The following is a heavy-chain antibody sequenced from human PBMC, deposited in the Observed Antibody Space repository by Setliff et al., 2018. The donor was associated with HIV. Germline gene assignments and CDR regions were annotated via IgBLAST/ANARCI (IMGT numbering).Heavy chain of an antibody. CDR3: ARLDTVMLYTDC. CDR1: HYSISSEYY. Sequence: SETLSLTCTVSHYSISSEYYWGWFRQPPGKGLEYIGSIYQSGSTYYSPSLKSRISMSIDMSKDQFSLRLKSVTASDMAVYYCARLDTVMLYTDCWGQGTLVTVSS. V-gene: IGHV4-38-2*02. D-gene: IGHD3-16*01. J-gene: IGHJ4*02. CDR2: IYQSGST.